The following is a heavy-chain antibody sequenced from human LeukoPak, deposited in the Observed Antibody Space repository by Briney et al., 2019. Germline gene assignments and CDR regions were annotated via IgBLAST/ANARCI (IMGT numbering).Heavy chain of an antibody. D-gene: IGHD3-22*01. Sequence: GGSLRLSRAASGFTFSSYRMNWVRQAPGKGLEWVSYISSSSSTIYYADSVKGRFTISRDNAKNSLYLQMNNLRAEDTAVYYCARARGWLPNYFDYWGQGTMVTVSS. CDR1: GFTFSSYR. V-gene: IGHV3-48*01. J-gene: IGHJ4*02. CDR3: ARARGWLPNYFDY. CDR2: ISSSSSTI.